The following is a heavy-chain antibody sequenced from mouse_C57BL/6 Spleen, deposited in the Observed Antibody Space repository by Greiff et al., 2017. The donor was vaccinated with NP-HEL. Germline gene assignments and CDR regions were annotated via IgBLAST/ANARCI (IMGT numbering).Heavy chain of an antibody. J-gene: IGHJ2*01. CDR3: TELTGYYFDY. Sequence: EVQLQQSGAELVRPGASVKLSCTASGFNIKDDYMHWVKQRPEQGLEWIGWFDPENGDTEYASKFQGKATITADTSSNTAYLQLSSLTSEDTAVYYCTELTGYYFDYWGQGTTLTVSS. V-gene: IGHV14-4*01. D-gene: IGHD4-1*01. CDR1: GFNIKDDY. CDR2: FDPENGDT.